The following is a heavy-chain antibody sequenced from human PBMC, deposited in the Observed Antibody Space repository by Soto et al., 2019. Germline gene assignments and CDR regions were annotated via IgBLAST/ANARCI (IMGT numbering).Heavy chain of an antibody. V-gene: IGHV3-48*01. CDR2: ISSSSSTI. CDR3: ARVDYYGSGSYRSYYYYGMDV. CDR1: GFTFSSYS. D-gene: IGHD3-10*01. Sequence: PGGSLRLSCAASGFTFSSYSMNWVRQAPGKGLEWVSYISSSSSTIYYADSVKGRFTISRDNAKNSLYLQMNSLRAEDTAVYYCARVDYYGSGSYRSYYYYGMDVWGQGTTVTVSS. J-gene: IGHJ6*02.